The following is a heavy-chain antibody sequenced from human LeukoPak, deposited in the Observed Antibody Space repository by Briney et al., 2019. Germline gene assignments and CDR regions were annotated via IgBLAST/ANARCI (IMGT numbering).Heavy chain of an antibody. CDR2: ISYDGSNK. CDR3: ARVAAD. D-gene: IGHD2-15*01. V-gene: IGHV3-30*04. CDR1: GFTFSSYA. J-gene: IGHJ4*02. Sequence: PGGSLRLSCAASGFTFSSYAMSWVRQAPGKGQEWVAVISYDGSNKYYADSVKGRFTISRDNSKNTLYLQMNSLRAEDTAVYYCARVAADWGQGTLVTVSS.